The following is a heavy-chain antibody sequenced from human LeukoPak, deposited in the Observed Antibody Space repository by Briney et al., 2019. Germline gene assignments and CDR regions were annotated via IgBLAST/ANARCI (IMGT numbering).Heavy chain of an antibody. CDR1: GFTFSSYN. CDR2: ISSSSSYI. D-gene: IGHD4/OR15-4a*01. V-gene: IGHV3-21*01. J-gene: IGHJ4*02. Sequence: GGSLRLSCAASGFTFSSYNMNWVRQAPGKGLEWVSSISSSSSYIYYADSVKGRFTISRDNAKNSLYLQMNSLRAEDTAVYYCARDLLTTLDYWGQGTLVTVSS. CDR3: ARDLLTTLDY.